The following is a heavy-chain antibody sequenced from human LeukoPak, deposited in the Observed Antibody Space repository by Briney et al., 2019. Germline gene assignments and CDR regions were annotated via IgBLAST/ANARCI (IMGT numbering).Heavy chain of an antibody. J-gene: IGHJ4*02. CDR2: ISGSGGST. Sequence: PGGSLRLSCAASGFTFSNYALSWVRQAPGKGLEWVSAISGSGGSTYYADSVKGRFTISRDNSKNTLYLQMNSLRAEDTAVYYCAKVPAPKTEQLNFDYWGQGTLVTVSS. CDR3: AKVPAPKTEQLNFDY. V-gene: IGHV3-23*01. CDR1: GFTFSNYA. D-gene: IGHD6-6*01.